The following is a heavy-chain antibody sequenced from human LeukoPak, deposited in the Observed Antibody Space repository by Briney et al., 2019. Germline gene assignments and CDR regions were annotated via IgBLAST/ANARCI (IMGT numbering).Heavy chain of an antibody. Sequence: SCKASGYTFSSYAMSWVRQAPGKGLEWVSAISGSGGSTYYADSVKGRFTISRDNSKNTLYLQMNSLRAEDTAVYYCARELYSSSWYGEDYWGQGTLVTVSS. CDR1: GYTFSSYA. D-gene: IGHD6-13*01. V-gene: IGHV3-23*01. CDR2: ISGSGGST. CDR3: ARELYSSSWYGEDY. J-gene: IGHJ4*02.